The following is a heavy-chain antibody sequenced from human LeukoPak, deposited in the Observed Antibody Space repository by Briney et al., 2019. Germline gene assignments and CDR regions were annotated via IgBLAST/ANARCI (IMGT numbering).Heavy chain of an antibody. J-gene: IGHJ4*02. CDR3: ARDHDSSGLDY. Sequence: SETLFLTCTVSGYSISSGYYWGWIRQPPGKGLEWIGSIYHSGSTYYNPSLKSRVTISVDTSKNQFSLKLSSVTAADTAVYYCARDHDSSGLDYWGQGTLVTVSS. D-gene: IGHD3-22*01. CDR1: GYSISSGYY. CDR2: IYHSGST. V-gene: IGHV4-38-2*02.